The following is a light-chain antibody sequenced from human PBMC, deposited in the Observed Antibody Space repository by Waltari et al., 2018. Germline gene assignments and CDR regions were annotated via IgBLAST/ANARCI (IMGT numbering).Light chain of an antibody. CDR1: GSDVGRHNY. Sequence: QSALAQPASVSGSPGQSITISCTGTGSDVGRHNYVSWYQQLPGKSPNVILFDVSDRPQGVSTRFSGSKSGNTASLTISGLQAEDEADYYCGSYSGTTTYVFGTGTYVTVL. CDR3: GSYSGTTTYV. J-gene: IGLJ1*01. V-gene: IGLV2-14*03. CDR2: DVS.